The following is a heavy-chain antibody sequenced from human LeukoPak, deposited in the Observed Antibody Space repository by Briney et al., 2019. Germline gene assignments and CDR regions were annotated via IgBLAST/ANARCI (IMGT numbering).Heavy chain of an antibody. J-gene: IGHJ4*02. Sequence: SETLSLTCTVSGGSISSDSYYWGWIRQPPGKGLEWIGSINYSGTTYYNPSLKSRVTISVDTSKNQFSPKVSSVTAADTAVYYCARRVPSGSGSYDFDYWGQGTLVTVSS. CDR2: INYSGTT. CDR3: ARRVPSGSGSYDFDY. D-gene: IGHD3-10*01. V-gene: IGHV4-39*01. CDR1: GGSISSDSYY.